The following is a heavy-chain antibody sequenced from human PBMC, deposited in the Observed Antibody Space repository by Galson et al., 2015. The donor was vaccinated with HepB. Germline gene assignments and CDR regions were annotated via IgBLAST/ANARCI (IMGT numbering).Heavy chain of an antibody. CDR2: IHYSGTT. V-gene: IGHV4-39*01. D-gene: IGHD1-26*01. CDR1: GDSMNKSTYH. CDR3: ARRSGNFYGSNNWFAP. J-gene: IGHJ5*02. Sequence: SETLSLTCTVSGDSMNKSTYHWGWIRQPPGTGLEWIGNIHYSGTTYYIPSLKSRVTISVDTSKNQLSLQLSSVTAADTAVYYCARRSGNFYGSNNWFAPWGQGALVTVSS.